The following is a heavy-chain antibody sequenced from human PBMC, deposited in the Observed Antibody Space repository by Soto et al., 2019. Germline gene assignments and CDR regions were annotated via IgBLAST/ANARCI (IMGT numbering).Heavy chain of an antibody. V-gene: IGHV3-33*01. J-gene: IGHJ4*02. CDR3: ARAGYYGSGSYSDFDY. CDR2: IWYDGSNK. Sequence: QVQLVESGGGVVQPGGSLRLSCAASGFTFSSYGMHWVRQAPGKGLEWVAVIWYDGSNKYYADSVKGRFTISRDNSKNTLYLQMNSLRAEDTAVYYCARAGYYGSGSYSDFDYWGQGTLVTVSS. D-gene: IGHD3-10*01. CDR1: GFTFSSYG.